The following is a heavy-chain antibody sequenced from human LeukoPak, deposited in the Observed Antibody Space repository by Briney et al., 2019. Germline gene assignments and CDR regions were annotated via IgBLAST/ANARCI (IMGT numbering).Heavy chain of an antibody. CDR2: ISSSSSYI. J-gene: IGHJ4*02. Sequence: MPGGSLRLSCAASGFTFSSDSMNWVRQAPGKGLEWVSSISSSSSYIYYADSVKGRFTISRDNDKNSLYLQMNSLRAEDTAVYYCARAGRDCSGGSCYSTVYWGQGTLVTVSS. CDR3: ARAGRDCSGGSCYSTVY. CDR1: GFTFSSDS. V-gene: IGHV3-21*01. D-gene: IGHD2-15*01.